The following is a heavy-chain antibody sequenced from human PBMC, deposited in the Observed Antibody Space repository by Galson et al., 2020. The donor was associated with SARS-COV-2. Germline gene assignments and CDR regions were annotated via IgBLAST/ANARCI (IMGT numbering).Heavy chain of an antibody. CDR2: IYWNDDK. CDR3: AHDVPGYGMDV. Sequence: SGPTLVKPTQTLTLTCTFSGLSLSTNGGGVAWISQPPGQGLEWLALIYWNDDKRYSPSLKNRLTITQDSSKNQVVLRMTSMEPVDTATYYCAHDVPGYGMDVWGQGTTVTVSS. CDR1: GLSLSTNGGG. J-gene: IGHJ6*01. D-gene: IGHD3-10*01. V-gene: IGHV2-5*01.